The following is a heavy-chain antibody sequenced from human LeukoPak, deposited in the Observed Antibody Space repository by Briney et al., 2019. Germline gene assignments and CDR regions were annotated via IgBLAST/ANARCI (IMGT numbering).Heavy chain of an antibody. CDR1: GNYW. J-gene: IGHJ4*02. CDR2: INSDGSWT. CDR3: ARNDYSTSSGYDS. D-gene: IGHD6-6*01. Sequence: PGGSLRLSCAASGNYWMHWVRQAPGKGLVWVSHINSDGSWTSYADSVKGRFTISKDNAKNTVYLQMDSLRAEDTAVFFCARNDYSTSSGYDSWGQGTLVTVSS. V-gene: IGHV3-74*01.